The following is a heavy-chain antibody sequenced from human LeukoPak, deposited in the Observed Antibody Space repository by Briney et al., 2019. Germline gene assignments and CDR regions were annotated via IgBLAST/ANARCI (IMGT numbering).Heavy chain of an antibody. D-gene: IGHD2-2*01. CDR2: ISGSGGST. Sequence: PSETLSLTCTVSGGSISSYYWSWVRQAPGKGLEWVSAISGSGGSTYYADSVKGRFTISRDNSKNTLYLQMNSLRAEDTAVYYCAKDFKYQLLDAFDTWGQGTMVTVSS. J-gene: IGHJ3*02. CDR1: GGSISSYY. CDR3: AKDFKYQLLDAFDT. V-gene: IGHV3-23*01.